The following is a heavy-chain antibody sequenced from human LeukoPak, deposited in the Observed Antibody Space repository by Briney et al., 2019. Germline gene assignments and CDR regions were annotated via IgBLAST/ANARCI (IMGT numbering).Heavy chain of an antibody. CDR2: IYSGGST. Sequence: PGGSLRLSCAASGFTVSSNYMSWVRQAPGKGLEWVSVIYSGGSTYYADSVKGRFTISRDNSKNTLYLQMNSLRAEDTAVYYCARDGGSYGYHYYYGMDVWGQGTTVTVSS. CDR3: ARDGGSYGYHYYYGMDV. D-gene: IGHD5-18*01. CDR1: GFTVSSNY. J-gene: IGHJ6*02. V-gene: IGHV3-53*01.